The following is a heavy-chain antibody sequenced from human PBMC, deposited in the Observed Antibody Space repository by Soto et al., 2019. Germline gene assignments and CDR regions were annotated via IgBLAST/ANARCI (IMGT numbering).Heavy chain of an antibody. CDR3: ARPTMSGAFDI. CDR2: ISSSGSTI. J-gene: IGHJ3*02. CDR1: GFTFSSYE. V-gene: IGHV3-48*03. D-gene: IGHD3-10*02. Sequence: LRLSCAASGFTFSSYEMNWVRQAPGKGLEWVSYISSSGSTIYYADSVKGRFTISRDNAKNSLYLQMNSLRAEDTAVYYCARPTMSGAFDIWGQGTMVTVSS.